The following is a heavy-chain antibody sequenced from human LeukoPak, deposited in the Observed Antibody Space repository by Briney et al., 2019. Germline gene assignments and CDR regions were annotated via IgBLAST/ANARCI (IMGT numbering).Heavy chain of an antibody. D-gene: IGHD3-22*01. J-gene: IGHJ3*02. CDR1: GYTFTSYG. V-gene: IGHV1-69*05. CDR2: IIPIFGTA. Sequence: SVKVSCRASGYTFTSYGISWVRQAPGQGLEWMGGIIPIFGTANYAQKFQGRVTITTDESTSTAYMELRSLRSDDTAVYYCARVVVISNDAFDIWGQGTMVTVSS. CDR3: ARVVVISNDAFDI.